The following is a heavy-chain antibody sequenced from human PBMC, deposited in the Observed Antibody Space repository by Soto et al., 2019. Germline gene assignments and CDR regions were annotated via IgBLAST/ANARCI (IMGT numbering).Heavy chain of an antibody. CDR2: MNLNSGNT. D-gene: IGHD6-6*01. V-gene: IGHV1-8*01. CDR3: AIGPARPTLNWFDP. J-gene: IGHJ5*02. Sequence: GASVKVSCKASGYTFTSYDINWVRQATGQGLEWMGWMNLNSGNTEYAQKFQGRVTMTSNTSMSTAYMELSSLRSEDTAVYYCAIGPARPTLNWFDPWGQGTLVTVSS. CDR1: GYTFTSYD.